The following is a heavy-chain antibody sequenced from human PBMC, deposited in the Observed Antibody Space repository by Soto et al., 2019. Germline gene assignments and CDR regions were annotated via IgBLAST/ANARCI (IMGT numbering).Heavy chain of an antibody. J-gene: IGHJ6*02. CDR2: TYQSGSA. CDR1: GGSISSGGYS. Sequence: SETLSLTCTVSGGSISSGGYSWTWIRQSPGKGLEWIGYTYQSGSAYYNPSLKSRVTISVDRSKNQFSLNLTSVTAADTAVYYCARDYYGMDVWGQTSTVPVSS. V-gene: IGHV4-30-2*06. CDR3: ARDYYGMDV.